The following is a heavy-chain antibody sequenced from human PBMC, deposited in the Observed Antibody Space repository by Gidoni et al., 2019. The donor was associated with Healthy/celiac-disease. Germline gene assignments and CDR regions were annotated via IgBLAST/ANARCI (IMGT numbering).Heavy chain of an antibody. Sequence: QVQLQQWGAGLLKSSETLSLTCAGHGGSFSGYYWSWIRQPPGKGLEWVGAIIHSGSTNYNPSLERRVTISVSANKNQFSLKLSSVTAADAAVYYCARADRTSSSGSYFGVWGQGTLVTVSS. CDR2: IIHSGST. V-gene: IGHV4-34*12. D-gene: IGHD1-26*01. CDR3: ARADRTSSSGSYFGV. CDR1: GGSFSGYY. J-gene: IGHJ4*02.